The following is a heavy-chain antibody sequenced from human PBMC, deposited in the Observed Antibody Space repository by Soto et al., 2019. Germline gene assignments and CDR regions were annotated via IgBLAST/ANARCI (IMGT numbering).Heavy chain of an antibody. CDR2: IYYTGST. D-gene: IGHD4-17*01. CDR1: GGSFSSGDYY. CDR3: ARIHFGDEPSYYYYGMDV. Sequence: LSLTCTVSGGSFSSGDYYWSWVRQPPGKGLEWIGYIYYTGSTFNNPSLKGRVSISIDTSKTQFSLKLSSVTAADTAVYYCARIHFGDEPSYYYYGMDVWGQGTTVTVSS. J-gene: IGHJ6*02. V-gene: IGHV4-30-4*01.